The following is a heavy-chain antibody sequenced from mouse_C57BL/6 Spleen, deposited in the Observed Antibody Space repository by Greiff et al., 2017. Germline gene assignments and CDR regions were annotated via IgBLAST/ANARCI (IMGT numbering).Heavy chain of an antibody. CDR2: INPSNGGT. J-gene: IGHJ4*01. CDR3: ARWGSGYLYAMDY. V-gene: IGHV1-53*01. Sequence: VQLQQPGTELVKPGASVKLSCKASGYTFTSYWMYWVKQRPGQGLEWIGNINPSNGGTNYNEKFKSKATLTVDKSSSTAYMQLSSLTSEDSAVYYCARWGSGYLYAMDYWGQGTSVTVSS. D-gene: IGHD3-2*02. CDR1: GYTFTSYW.